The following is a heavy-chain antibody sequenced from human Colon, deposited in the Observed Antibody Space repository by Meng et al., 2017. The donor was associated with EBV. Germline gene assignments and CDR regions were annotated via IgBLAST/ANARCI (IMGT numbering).Heavy chain of an antibody. CDR3: ARNYYFDY. CDR1: CGSINSGDYY. J-gene: IGHJ4*02. Sequence: QVRLQVSGQGLVKPSQTLSLTCTVSCGSINSGDYYWSWIRQPPGKGLEWIGYIYYTGSTYYNPSLKSRVTISMDTSKNQFSLRLSSVTAADTAVYYCARNYYFDYWGQGTLVTVSS. V-gene: IGHV4-30-4*01. CDR2: IYYTGST.